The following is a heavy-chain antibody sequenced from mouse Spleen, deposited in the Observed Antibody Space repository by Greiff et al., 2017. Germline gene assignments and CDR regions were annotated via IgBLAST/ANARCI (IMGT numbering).Heavy chain of an antibody. V-gene: IGHV1-22*01. J-gene: IGHJ1*01. CDR2: INPNNGGT. Sequence: VQLQQSGPELVKPGASVKMSCKASGYTFTDYNMHWVKQSHGKSLEWIGYINPNNGGTSYNQKFKGKATLTVNKSSSTAYMELRSLTSEDSAVYYCSITTVVADWYFDVWGAGTTVTVSS. CDR3: SITTVVADWYFDV. CDR1: GYTFTDYN. D-gene: IGHD1-1*01.